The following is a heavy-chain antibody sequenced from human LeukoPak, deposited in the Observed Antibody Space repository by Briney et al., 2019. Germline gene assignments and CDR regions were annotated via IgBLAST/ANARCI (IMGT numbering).Heavy chain of an antibody. CDR1: GGSLSSYY. D-gene: IGHD2-15*01. V-gene: IGHV4-4*07. CDR2: IYTSGST. Sequence: PSQTPSLTCTVSGGSLSSYYWSWIRQPAGKGLEWIGRIYTSGSTNYNPSLKSRVTMSVDTSKNQYSLKLSSVTAADTAVYYCARVGSGGIYYFDYWGQGTLVTVSS. CDR3: ARVGSGGIYYFDY. J-gene: IGHJ4*02.